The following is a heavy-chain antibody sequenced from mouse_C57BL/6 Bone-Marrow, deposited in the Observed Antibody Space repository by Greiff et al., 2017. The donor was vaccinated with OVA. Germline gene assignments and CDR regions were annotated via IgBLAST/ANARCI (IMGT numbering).Heavy chain of an antibody. Sequence: EVKLVESGVGLVKPGGSLKLSCAASGFTFSSYAMSWVRQTPEKRLGWVAYISSGGDYIYYADTVKGRFTISRDNARNTLYLQMSSLKSEDTAMYYCTSLLDAMDYWGQGTSVTVSS. CDR3: TSLLDAMDY. J-gene: IGHJ4*01. D-gene: IGHD2-1*01. CDR1: GFTFSSYA. CDR2: ISSGGDYI. V-gene: IGHV5-9-1*02.